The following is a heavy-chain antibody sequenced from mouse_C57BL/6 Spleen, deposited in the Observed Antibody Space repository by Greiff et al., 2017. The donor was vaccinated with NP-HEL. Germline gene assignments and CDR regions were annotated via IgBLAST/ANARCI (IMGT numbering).Heavy chain of an antibody. D-gene: IGHD2-3*01. Sequence: EVKVVESGGGLVKPGGSLKLSCAASGFTFSSYAMSWVRQTPEKRLEWVATISDGGSYTYYPDNVKGRFTISRDNAKNNLYLQMSHLKSEDTAMYYCAREWLLRYFDVWGTGTTVTVSS. CDR1: GFTFSSYA. CDR2: ISDGGSYT. CDR3: AREWLLRYFDV. V-gene: IGHV5-4*01. J-gene: IGHJ1*03.